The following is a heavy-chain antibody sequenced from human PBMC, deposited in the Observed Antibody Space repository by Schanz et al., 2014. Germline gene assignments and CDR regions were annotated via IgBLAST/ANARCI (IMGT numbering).Heavy chain of an antibody. CDR3: ASGEARVTSSGVVIVPMNV. J-gene: IGHJ6*03. CDR1: GYSLNELS. D-gene: IGHD3-3*01. CDR2: INPSGGST. Sequence: QVQLVQSGAEVKKPGASVKVSCKVSGYSLNELSMHWVRQAPGRGLEWMGIINPSGGSTSYAQKFQGRVTMTRDTSTSTVYMELSSLRSEDTAVFFCASGEARVTSSGVVIVPMNVWGKGTTVIVSS. V-gene: IGHV1-46*02.